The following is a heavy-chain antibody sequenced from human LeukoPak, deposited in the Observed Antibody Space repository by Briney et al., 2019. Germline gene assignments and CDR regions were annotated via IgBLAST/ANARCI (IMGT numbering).Heavy chain of an antibody. V-gene: IGHV4-4*07. J-gene: IGHJ5*02. CDR3: ARENCSSTSCYTRWFDP. CDR2: IYTSGST. Sequence: PSETLSLTCTVSGGSISSYYWSWIRQPAGKGLEWIGRIYTSGSTNYNPSLKSRVTMSVDTSKNQFSLKLSSVTAADTAVYYCARENCSSTSCYTRWFDPWGQGTLVTVSS. D-gene: IGHD2-2*02. CDR1: GGSISSYY.